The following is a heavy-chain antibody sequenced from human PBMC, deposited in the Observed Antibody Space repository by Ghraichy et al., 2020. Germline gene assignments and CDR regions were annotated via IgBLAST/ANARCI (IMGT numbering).Heavy chain of an antibody. D-gene: IGHD3-3*01. CDR1: GGSFSGYY. CDR2: INHSGST. J-gene: IGHJ4*02. V-gene: IGHV4-34*01. CDR3: ASSPPEWLFNY. Sequence: SETLSLTCAVYGGSFSGYYWSWIRQPPGKGLEWIGEINHSGSTNYNPSLKSRVTISVDTSKNQFSLKLSSVTAADTAVYYCASSPPEWLFNYWGQGTLVTVSS.